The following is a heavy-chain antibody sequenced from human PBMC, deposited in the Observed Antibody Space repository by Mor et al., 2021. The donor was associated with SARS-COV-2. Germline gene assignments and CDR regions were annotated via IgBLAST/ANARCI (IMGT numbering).Heavy chain of an antibody. J-gene: IGHJ4*02. V-gene: IGHV1-24*01. CDR1: GFSLTESS. D-gene: IGHD3-16*01. CDR3: ATPGGGSFDY. CDR2: FGAEDGQI. Sequence: CKVSGFSLTESSIHWVRHAPGKGLEYMGGFGAEDGQIIYTEHFRGRLTMTEDTATDTAYMELSSLTSEDTALYFCATPGGGSFDYWGQGTLVTVS.